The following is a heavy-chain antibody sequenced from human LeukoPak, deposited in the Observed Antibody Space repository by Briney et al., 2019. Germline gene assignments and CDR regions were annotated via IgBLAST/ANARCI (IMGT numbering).Heavy chain of an antibody. D-gene: IGHD5-18*01. J-gene: IGHJ4*02. CDR1: GLTFSSYW. CDR3: ASWDLRGYSYGTLGY. CDR2: IHSDGAST. Sequence: PGGSLRLSCAASGLTFSSYWMHWVRQAPGKGLAWAPSIHSDGASTSYADSVKGRFTMSRDNAKNTLYLQMNRLRAEDTAVYYCASWDLRGYSYGTLGYWGQGTRVTVSS. V-gene: IGHV3-74*01.